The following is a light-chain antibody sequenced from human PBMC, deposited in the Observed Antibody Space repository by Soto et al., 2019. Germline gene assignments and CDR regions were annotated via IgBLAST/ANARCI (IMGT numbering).Light chain of an antibody. Sequence: QSVLTRPRSVSGSPGQSVSISCTGTSRDVGSYINVSWYQQHPGRAPKLMIYDVDERPSGVPDRFSGSKSGKTASLTISGLQAEDEADYYCCSYAGSYTSFWVFGSGTNVTVL. J-gene: IGLJ1*01. CDR3: CSYAGSYTSFWV. CDR2: DVD. V-gene: IGLV2-11*01. CDR1: SRDVGSYIN.